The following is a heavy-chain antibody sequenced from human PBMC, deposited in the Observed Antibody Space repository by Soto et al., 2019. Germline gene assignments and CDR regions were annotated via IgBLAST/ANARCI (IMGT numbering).Heavy chain of an antibody. CDR1: GGSISDHY. Sequence: SETLSLTCTVSGGSISDHYWTWIRQPPGKGLEWIGYVYNSGSTNYNPSLKSRVTISEDTSKSQFSLKVNSMTAADTAVYYCARYRREAVAGYTLDNWGQGILVTVSS. CDR2: VYNSGST. CDR3: ARYRREAVAGYTLDN. J-gene: IGHJ4*02. V-gene: IGHV4-59*11. D-gene: IGHD6-13*01.